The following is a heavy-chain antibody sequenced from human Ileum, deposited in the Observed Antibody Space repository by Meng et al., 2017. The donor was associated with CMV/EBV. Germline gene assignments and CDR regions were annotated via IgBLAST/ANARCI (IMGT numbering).Heavy chain of an antibody. D-gene: IGHD3-3*01. CDR1: SISRSSYS. CDR2: IYYSGST. J-gene: IGHJ4*02. V-gene: IGHV4-39*01. Sequence: SISRSSYSWGWIRQPPGKGLEWIGSIYYSGSTYYNPSLKSRVTISVDTSKNQFSLKLSSVTAADTAVYYCARRVSVWSGYYIHKPWDYWGQGTLVTVSS. CDR3: ARRVSVWSGYYIHKPWDY.